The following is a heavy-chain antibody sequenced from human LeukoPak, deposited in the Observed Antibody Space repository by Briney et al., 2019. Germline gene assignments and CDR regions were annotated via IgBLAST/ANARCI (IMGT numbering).Heavy chain of an antibody. D-gene: IGHD3-10*01. V-gene: IGHV1-18*01. J-gene: IGHJ5*02. CDR1: GYTFTSYG. Sequence: ASVKVSCKASGYTFTSYGISWVRQAPGQGLEWMGWISAYNGNTNYAQKLQGRVTMTTDTSTSTAYMELRSLRSDDTAVYYCARVLMVRGVTHWFDPWGQGTLVTVSS. CDR2: ISAYNGNT. CDR3: ARVLMVRGVTHWFDP.